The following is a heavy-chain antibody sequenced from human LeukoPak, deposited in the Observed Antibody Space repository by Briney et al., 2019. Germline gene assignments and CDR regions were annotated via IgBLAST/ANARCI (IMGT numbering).Heavy chain of an antibody. CDR3: ARDLRWELHFDY. D-gene: IGHD2-15*01. J-gene: IGHJ4*02. V-gene: IGHV3-9*01. CDR1: GFTFDDYA. Sequence: GGSLRLSCAASGFTFDDYAMHWVRQAPGKGLEWVSGISWNSGSIGYADSVKGRFTISRDNAKNSLYLQMNSLRAEDTAVYYCARDLRWELHFDYWGQGTLVTVSS. CDR2: ISWNSGSI.